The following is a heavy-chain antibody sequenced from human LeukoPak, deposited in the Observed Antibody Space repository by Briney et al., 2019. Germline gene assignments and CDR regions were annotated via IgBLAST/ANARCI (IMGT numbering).Heavy chain of an antibody. V-gene: IGHV4-34*01. D-gene: IGHD1-26*01. J-gene: IGHJ3*02. CDR1: GGSFSGYY. CDR2: INHSGST. CDR3: ARRGSYEDAFDI. Sequence: SETLSLTCAIYGGSFSGYYWSWIRQPPGKGLEWIGEINHSGSTNYNPSLKSRVTISVDTSKNQFSLKLSSVTAADTAVYYCARRGSYEDAFDIWGQGTMVTVSS.